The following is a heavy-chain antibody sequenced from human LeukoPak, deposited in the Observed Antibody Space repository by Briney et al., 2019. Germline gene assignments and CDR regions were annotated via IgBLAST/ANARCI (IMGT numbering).Heavy chain of an antibody. D-gene: IGHD4-17*01. CDR3: AREGHDYGDYGPDAFDI. Sequence: SVEVSCKASGGTFSSYAISWVRQAPGQGLEWMGGIIPIFGTANYAQKFQGRVTITADESTSTAYMELSSLRSEDTAVYYCAREGHDYGDYGPDAFDIWGQGTMVTVSS. J-gene: IGHJ3*02. CDR2: IIPIFGTA. V-gene: IGHV1-69*13. CDR1: GGTFSSYA.